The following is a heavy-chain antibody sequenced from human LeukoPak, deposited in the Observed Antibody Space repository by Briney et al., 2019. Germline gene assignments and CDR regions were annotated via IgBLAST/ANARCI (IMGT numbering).Heavy chain of an antibody. CDR3: ARFQCSSTSCYIFRSSSYYYYGMDV. V-gene: IGHV1-8*01. CDR2: MNPNSGNI. D-gene: IGHD2-2*02. CDR1: GYTFTNYD. J-gene: IGHJ6*02. Sequence: ASVKVSCKASGYTFTNYDINWVRQATGQGLEWMGWMNPNSGNIAYAQTFQGRVTMTRNTSISTVYMELSSLRSEDTAVYYCARFQCSSTSCYIFRSSSYYYYGMDVWGQGTTVTVSS.